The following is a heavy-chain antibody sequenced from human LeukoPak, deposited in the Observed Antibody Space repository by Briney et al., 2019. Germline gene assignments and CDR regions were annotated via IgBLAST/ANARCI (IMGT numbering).Heavy chain of an antibody. J-gene: IGHJ5*02. CDR1: GYTFTSYY. CDR2: INPSGGST. D-gene: IGHD3-3*01. V-gene: IGHV1-46*03. CDR3: ARALTITIFGVVRRRGWFDP. Sequence: ASVKVSCKASGYTFTSYYMHWVRQAPGQGLEWMGIINPSGGSTSYAQKFQGRVTMTRDTSTSTVYMELSSLRSEDTAVYYCARALTITIFGVVRRRGWFDPWGQGTLVTVSS.